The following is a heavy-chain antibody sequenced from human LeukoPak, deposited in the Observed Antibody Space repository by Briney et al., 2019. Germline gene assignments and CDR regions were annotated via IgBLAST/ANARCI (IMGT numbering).Heavy chain of an antibody. CDR2: ISYDGSNK. CDR3: ARDARVVATRDY. CDR1: GFTFSSYA. Sequence: GRSLRLSCAASGFTFSSYAMHWVRQAPGKGLEWVAVISYDGSNKYYADSVKGRFTISRDNSKNTLCLQMNSLRAEDTPVYYCARDARVVATRDYWGQGTLDTVSS. V-gene: IGHV3-30*04. J-gene: IGHJ4*02. D-gene: IGHD5-12*01.